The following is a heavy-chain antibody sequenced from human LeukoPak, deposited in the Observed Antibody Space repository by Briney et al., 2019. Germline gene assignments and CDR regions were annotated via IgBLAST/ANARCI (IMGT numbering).Heavy chain of an antibody. CDR3: ARGSRIAVRLDY. D-gene: IGHD6-19*01. J-gene: IGHJ4*02. CDR2: INHSGST. V-gene: IGHV4-34*01. CDR1: GGSLRGFY. Sequence: PLETLSPNCAVHGGSLRGFYWRWVRQPPRKGPEWIGEINHSGSTNYNPSLKSRVTISVDTSKNQFSLKLSSVTAADTAVYYCARGSRIAVRLDYWGQGTLVTVSS.